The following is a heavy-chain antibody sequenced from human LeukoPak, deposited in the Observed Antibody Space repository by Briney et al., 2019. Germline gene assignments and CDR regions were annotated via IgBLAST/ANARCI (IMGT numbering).Heavy chain of an antibody. D-gene: IGHD4-11*01. CDR3: ARVRAGLQAFDT. CDR2: ISSGSKYI. Sequence: PGGSLRLSCAVSGFKFNTHNLNWVGQAPGKGPDWVSSISSGSKYILYADSVKGRFTVSRDNAKNSLYLQMNSLRAEDTAVYYCARVRAGLQAFDTWGQGTLVTVSS. CDR1: GFKFNTHN. V-gene: IGHV3-21*01. J-gene: IGHJ5*02.